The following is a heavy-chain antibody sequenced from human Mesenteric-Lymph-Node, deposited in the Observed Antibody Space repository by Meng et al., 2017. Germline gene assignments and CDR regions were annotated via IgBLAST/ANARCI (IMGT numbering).Heavy chain of an antibody. CDR2: INPSAST. Sequence: QVQLQQWGAGLLKPSETLSLTCAVHGGSFSGYYWSWIRQPPGKGLEWIGEINPSASTTSNPSLKSRVTISVDTSKNQFSLKLSSVTAADTAVYYCARGGGNSWYIDYWGQGTLVTVSS. D-gene: IGHD6-13*01. CDR3: ARGGGNSWYIDY. J-gene: IGHJ4*02. V-gene: IGHV4-34*01. CDR1: GGSFSGYY.